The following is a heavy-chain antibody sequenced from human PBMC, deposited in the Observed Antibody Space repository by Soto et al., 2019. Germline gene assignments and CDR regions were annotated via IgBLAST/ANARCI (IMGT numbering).Heavy chain of an antibody. V-gene: IGHV4-31*03. CDR2: IYYSGST. CDR1: CGSISSGGYY. D-gene: IGHD2-2*01. J-gene: IGHJ5*02. Sequence: SETLSLTCTVSCGSISSGGYYWSWIRQHPGKGLEWIWYIYYSGSTYYNPSLKSRVTILVDTSKNQFSLKLSSVTAADTAVYYCARVASSTSGAWFDPWGQGTLVTVSS. CDR3: ARVASSTSGAWFDP.